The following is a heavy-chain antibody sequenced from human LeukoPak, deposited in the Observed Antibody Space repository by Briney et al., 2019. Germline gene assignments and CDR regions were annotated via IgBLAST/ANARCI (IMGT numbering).Heavy chain of an antibody. CDR3: TTHNSGGSSH. J-gene: IGHJ4*02. D-gene: IGHD6-6*01. CDR1: GFTFSSYA. Sequence: PGGSLRLSCAASGFTFSSYAMSWVRQAPGKGLEWVSAISGSGGSTYYADSVKGRFTISRDNSKNTLYLQMNSLKTEDTAMYYCTTHNSGGSSHWGQGTLVTVSS. V-gene: IGHV3-23*01. CDR2: ISGSGGST.